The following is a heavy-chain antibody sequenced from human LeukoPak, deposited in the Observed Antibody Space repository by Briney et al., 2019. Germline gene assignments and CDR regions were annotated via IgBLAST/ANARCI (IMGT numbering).Heavy chain of an antibody. J-gene: IGHJ4*02. D-gene: IGHD6-13*01. V-gene: IGHV3-73*01. CDR1: GFTFSGSA. CDR3: TSSAAGQRGGY. Sequence: GGSLRLSCAASGFTFSGSAMHWVRQASGKGLEWVGRIRSKANSYATAYAASVKGRFTISRDDSKNMAYLQMNSLKTEDTAVYYCTSSAAGQRGGYWDQGTLVTVSS. CDR2: IRSKANSYAT.